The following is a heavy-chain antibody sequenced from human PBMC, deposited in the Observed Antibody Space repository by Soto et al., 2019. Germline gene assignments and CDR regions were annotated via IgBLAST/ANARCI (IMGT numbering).Heavy chain of an antibody. J-gene: IGHJ3*02. CDR2: IYYSGST. V-gene: IGHV4-31*03. CDR3: ARDPESNWRGAFDI. Sequence: SETLSLTCTVSGGSISSGGYYWSWIRQHPGKGLEWIGYIYYSGSTYYNPSLKSRVTISVDTSKNQFSLKLSSVTAADTAVYYCARDPESNWRGAFDIWGQGKMVTVSS. CDR1: GGSISSGGYY. D-gene: IGHD1-1*01.